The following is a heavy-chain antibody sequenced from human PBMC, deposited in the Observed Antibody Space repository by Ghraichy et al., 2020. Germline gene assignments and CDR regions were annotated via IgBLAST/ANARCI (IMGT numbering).Heavy chain of an antibody. D-gene: IGHD6-19*01. Sequence: GESLNISCAASGFTFSSYAMSWVRQAPGKGLEWVSAISGHGGRIYYADSVKGRFTISRDNSKNTLHLQMNSLRAEDTALYHCARVGGWYYFDCWGQGTLVTVSS. CDR2: ISGHGGRI. CDR3: ARVGGWYYFDC. J-gene: IGHJ4*02. V-gene: IGHV3-23*01. CDR1: GFTFSSYA.